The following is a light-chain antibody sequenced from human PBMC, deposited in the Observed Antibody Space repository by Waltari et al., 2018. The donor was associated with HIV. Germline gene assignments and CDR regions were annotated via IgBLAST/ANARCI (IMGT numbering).Light chain of an antibody. J-gene: IGLJ2*01. CDR2: GNN. CDR1: SSNIGAGYD. CDR3: QSYDSSLTGSV. V-gene: IGLV1-40*01. Sequence: QSVLTQPPSVSGAPGQRVTISCTGSSSNIGAGYDVHWYQQVPGTAPKLLLYGNNTRPAGGPDRFSAAKSGASPSLAITGLQAEDEADYYCQSYDSSLTGSVFGGGTKLTVL.